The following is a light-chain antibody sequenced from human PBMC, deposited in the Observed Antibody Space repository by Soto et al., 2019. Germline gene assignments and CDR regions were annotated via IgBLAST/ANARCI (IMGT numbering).Light chain of an antibody. CDR1: QSISSN. V-gene: IGKV1-39*01. CDR3: QQSYSTPLT. CDR2: AAS. Sequence: DIQMTQSPSSLSASVGDRVTITCRASQSISSNLNWYQQKPGKAPKLLIYAASGLQSGVPSRFSGGGSGTDFTLTISSLQPEDFATYSCQQSYSTPLTFGGGTKVDIK. J-gene: IGKJ4*01.